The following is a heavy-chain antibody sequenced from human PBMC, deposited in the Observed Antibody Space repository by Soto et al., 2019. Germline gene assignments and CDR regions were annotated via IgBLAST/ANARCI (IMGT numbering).Heavy chain of an antibody. CDR3: ARLGGYYQAFDQ. CDR2: IYYSGST. V-gene: IGHV4-59*08. J-gene: IGHJ4*02. CDR1: GGSISSYY. D-gene: IGHD3-22*01. Sequence: TSETLSLTCTLSGGSISSYYWSWIRQPPGKGLEWIGYIYYSGSTTYSPSLKSRVTIAVDTSKNQFSLKLNSVTAADTAVYYCARLGGYYQAFDQWGQGSLVTVSS.